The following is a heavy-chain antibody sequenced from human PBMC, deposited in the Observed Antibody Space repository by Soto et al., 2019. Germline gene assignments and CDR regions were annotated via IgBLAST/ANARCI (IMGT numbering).Heavy chain of an antibody. Sequence: PSETLSLTCSVSDDSINSDKYYWGWIRQPPGKGLEWIGSIYYRGNAYYNPSLQTRVTISLDKSRSQFSLKLNSVTAADSAVYFCARREGLPTISYYFASWGPGALVPVSS. CDR2: IYYRGNA. V-gene: IGHV4-39*01. J-gene: IGHJ4*02. D-gene: IGHD2-21*02. CDR3: ARREGLPTISYYFAS. CDR1: DDSINSDKYY.